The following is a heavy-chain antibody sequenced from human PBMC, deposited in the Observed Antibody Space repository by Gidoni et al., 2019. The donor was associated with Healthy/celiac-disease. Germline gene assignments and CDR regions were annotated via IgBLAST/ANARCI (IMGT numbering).Heavy chain of an antibody. V-gene: IGHV4-31*03. J-gene: IGHJ6*02. CDR1: AGSISSGGYY. D-gene: IGHD3-3*01. CDR3: ARDTRPGYEGMDV. CDR2: IYYSGST. Sequence: QVQLHESGPGLVKPSQTLSLTCTVSAGSISSGGYYWSWIRQHPGKGLEWIGYIYYSGSTYYNPSLKSRVTISVDTSKNQFSLKLSSVTAADTAVYYCARDTRPGYEGMDVWGQGTTVTVSS.